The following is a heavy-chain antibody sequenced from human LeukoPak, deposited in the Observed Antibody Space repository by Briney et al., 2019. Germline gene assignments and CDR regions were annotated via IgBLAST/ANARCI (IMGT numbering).Heavy chain of an antibody. D-gene: IGHD3-10*01. CDR1: GFTFSSYW. Sequence: GGSLRLSCAASGFTFSSYWMSWVRQAPGKGLEWVANIKQDGSEKYYVDSVKGRFTISRDNAKNLLYLQMNSLRAEDTAVYYCATTFVSSGVPNWFDPWGQGTLVTVSS. CDR2: IKQDGSEK. CDR3: ATTFVSSGVPNWFDP. V-gene: IGHV3-7*01. J-gene: IGHJ5*02.